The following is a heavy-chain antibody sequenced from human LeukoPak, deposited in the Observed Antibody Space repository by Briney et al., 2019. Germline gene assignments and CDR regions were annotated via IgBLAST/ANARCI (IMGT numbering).Heavy chain of an antibody. CDR1: GFTFSSSW. CDR2: INQDGGVK. J-gene: IGHJ5*02. D-gene: IGHD6-13*01. V-gene: IGHV3-7*01. CDR3: ATGHDSAGNS. Sequence: GGSLRLSCAASGFTFSSSWMSWVRQAPGKGLEWAANINQDGGVKYYVDSVKGRFTISRDNAKNSLYLQVTSLRAEDTAVYYCATGHDSAGNSWGQGTLVTVS.